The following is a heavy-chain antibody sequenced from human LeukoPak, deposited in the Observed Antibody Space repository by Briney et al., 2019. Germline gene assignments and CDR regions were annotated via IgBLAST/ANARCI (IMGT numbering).Heavy chain of an antibody. CDR3: ARVPLDDASRHYYPH. CDR1: GYTFTSYY. CDR2: INPSGGST. Sequence: ASVKVSCKASGYTFTSYYMHWVRQAPGQGLEWMGIINPSGGSTSYAQKFQGRVTMTRDTSTSTVYVELSSLRFEDTAVYYCARVPLDDASRHYYPHWGQGTLVTVSS. D-gene: IGHD3-10*01. J-gene: IGHJ1*01. V-gene: IGHV1-46*01.